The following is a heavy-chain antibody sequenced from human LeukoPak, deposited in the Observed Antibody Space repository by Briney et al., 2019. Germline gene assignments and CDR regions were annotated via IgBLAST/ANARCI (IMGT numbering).Heavy chain of an antibody. Sequence: PGGSLRLSCAASGFTFSSYWMSWVRQAPGKGLEWVANIKQDGSENYYVDSVKGRFTIARDNAKNTLYLQMNSLRAEDTAVYYCAKDHNFWSGYKGGQGTLVTVSS. CDR1: GFTFSSYW. V-gene: IGHV3-7*03. CDR3: AKDHNFWSGYK. D-gene: IGHD3-3*01. CDR2: IKQDGSEN. J-gene: IGHJ4*02.